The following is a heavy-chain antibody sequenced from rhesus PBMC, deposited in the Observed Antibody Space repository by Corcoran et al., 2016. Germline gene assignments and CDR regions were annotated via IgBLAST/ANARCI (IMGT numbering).Heavy chain of an antibody. CDR1: GFTFSSYW. D-gene: IGHD1-44*01. CDR3: AKDRYNGNDY. Sequence: EVQLVESGGGLAKPGGSLRLSCAASGFTFSSYWMNWVRQAPGKGLEWVSAINRGGGSTYYAASVKGRFTISRDNSKNTLSLQMNSLRTEDTAVYYCAKDRYNGNDYWGQGVLVTVSS. V-gene: IGHV3S25*01. J-gene: IGHJ4*01. CDR2: INRGGGST.